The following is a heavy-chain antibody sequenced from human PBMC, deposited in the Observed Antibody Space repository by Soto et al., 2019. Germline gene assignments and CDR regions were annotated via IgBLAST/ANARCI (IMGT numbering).Heavy chain of an antibody. V-gene: IGHV3-74*01. CDR3: TRRFQLQFDF. CDR2: INSDGSDT. J-gene: IGHJ4*01. D-gene: IGHD2-2*01. CDR1: GFTFGYYW. Sequence: GSLRLSCAASGFTFGYYWMHWVRQDPEKGLVWVAHINSDGSDTRYADSVQGRFTISRDNAKNTLYLQMNNLTAEDTAVYYCTRRFQLQFDFWGQGTLVTVSS.